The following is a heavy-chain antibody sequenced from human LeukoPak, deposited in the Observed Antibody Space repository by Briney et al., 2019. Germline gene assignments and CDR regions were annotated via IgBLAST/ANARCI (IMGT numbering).Heavy chain of an antibody. J-gene: IGHJ4*02. V-gene: IGHV1-46*01. CDR1: GYTFTSYY. Sequence: GASVKVSCKASGYTFTSYYMHWVRQAPGQGLEWMGIINPSGGRTSYAQKFQGRVTMARDMSTSTVYMELSSLRSEDTAVYYCARESSGSYRLIDYWGQGTLVTVSS. D-gene: IGHD3-10*01. CDR2: INPSGGRT. CDR3: ARESSGSYRLIDY.